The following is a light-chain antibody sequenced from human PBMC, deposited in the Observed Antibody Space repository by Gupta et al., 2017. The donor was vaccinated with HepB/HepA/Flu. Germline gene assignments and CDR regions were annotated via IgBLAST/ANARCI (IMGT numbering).Light chain of an antibody. CDR1: KIGNKN. CDR3: QVWDSSTAV. J-gene: IGLJ1*01. V-gene: IGLV3-9*01. CDR2: RDG. Sequence: SYELTQPHSISVALGQTARIIRGGNKIGNKNVHWYQQKPGQAPILIIYRDGNRPSGIPERYSGSNWGNTATLTISSAQAGDEADFYCQVWDSSTAVFGTGTKVTVL.